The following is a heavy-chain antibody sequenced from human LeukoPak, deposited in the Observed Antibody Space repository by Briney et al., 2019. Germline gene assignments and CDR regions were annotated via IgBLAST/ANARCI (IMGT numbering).Heavy chain of an antibody. Sequence: ASVKVSCKASGGTFSSYAISWVRQAPGQGLEWMGGIIPIFGTANYAQKFQGRVTITTDESTSTAYMELSSLRSEDTAVYYCARALTAMALPGAFDIWGQGTMVTVSS. CDR1: GGTFSSYA. CDR3: ARALTAMALPGAFDI. J-gene: IGHJ3*02. V-gene: IGHV1-69*05. D-gene: IGHD5-18*01. CDR2: IIPIFGTA.